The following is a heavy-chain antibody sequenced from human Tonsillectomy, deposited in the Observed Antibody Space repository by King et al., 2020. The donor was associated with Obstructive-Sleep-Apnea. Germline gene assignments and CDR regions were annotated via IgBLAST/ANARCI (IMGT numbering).Heavy chain of an antibody. CDR3: TTDLWFGELYAYFDY. CDR1: GFTFSNAW. D-gene: IGHD3-10*01. Sequence: VQLVESGGGLVKPGGSLRLSCAASGFTFSNAWMSWVRQAPGKGLEWVGHIKSKTDGGTTDYAAPVKGRFTISRDDSKNRLYLQMNSLKTEDTAVYYCTTDLWFGELYAYFDYWGQGTRVTVSS. J-gene: IGHJ4*02. V-gene: IGHV3-15*01. CDR2: IKSKTDGGTT.